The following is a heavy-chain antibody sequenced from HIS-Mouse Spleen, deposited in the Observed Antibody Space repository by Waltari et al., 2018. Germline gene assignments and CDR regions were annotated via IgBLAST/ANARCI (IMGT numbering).Heavy chain of an antibody. V-gene: IGHV2-70*15. D-gene: IGHD1-7*01. CDR2: IDWDDDK. CDR3: ARIQAGKLELPFDY. Sequence: QVTLRESGPALVKPTQTLTLTCTFSGFSLRTSGMCVSWIRQPPGKALEWLASIDWDDDKYYSTSLKTRLTISKDTSKNQVVLTMTNMDPVDTATYYCARIQAGKLELPFDYWGQGTLVTVSS. CDR1: GFSLRTSGMC. J-gene: IGHJ4*02.